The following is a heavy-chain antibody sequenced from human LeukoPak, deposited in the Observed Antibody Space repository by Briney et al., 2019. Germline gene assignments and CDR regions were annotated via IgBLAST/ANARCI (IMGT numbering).Heavy chain of an antibody. Sequence: SETLSLTCTVSGGSISSSSYYWGWIRQPPGKGLEWIANIYHSGNTYYNPSLKSRVTMSVDTSKNQFSLKLSSVTAADTAVYYCARDYYYMDVWGKGTTVTVSS. CDR2: IYHSGNT. CDR1: GGSISSSSYY. CDR3: ARDYYYMDV. V-gene: IGHV4-39*07. J-gene: IGHJ6*03.